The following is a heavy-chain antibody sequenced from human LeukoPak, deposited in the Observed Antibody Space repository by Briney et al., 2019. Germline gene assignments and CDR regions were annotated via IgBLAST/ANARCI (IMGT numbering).Heavy chain of an antibody. CDR3: ARSSAYFTVNYYFDY. D-gene: IGHD2-21*01. V-gene: IGHV4-59*01. J-gene: IGHJ4*02. CDR1: GGSISSYS. Sequence: SETLSLTCTVSGGSISSYSWSWIRQPPGKGLEWIGYIYYSGSTNYNPSLKSRVTISVDTSKNQFSLKLSSVTAADTAVYYCARSSAYFTVNYYFDYWGQGTLVTVSS. CDR2: IYYSGST.